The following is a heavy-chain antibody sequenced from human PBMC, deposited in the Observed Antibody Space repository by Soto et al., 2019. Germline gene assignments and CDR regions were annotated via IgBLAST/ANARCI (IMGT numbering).Heavy chain of an antibody. V-gene: IGHV3-30-3*01. CDR3: ASPDSYFEY. CDR1: GFTFSSYA. CDR2: ISSDGSNK. Sequence: VQLVESGGGVVQPGRSLRLSCAASGFTFSSYAMHWVRQAPGKGLEWVAVISSDGSNKYYADSVKGRFTISRDNSKSTLFLQMNSLRAEDTAVYYCASPDSYFEYWGQGTLVTVSS. D-gene: IGHD3-22*01. J-gene: IGHJ4*02.